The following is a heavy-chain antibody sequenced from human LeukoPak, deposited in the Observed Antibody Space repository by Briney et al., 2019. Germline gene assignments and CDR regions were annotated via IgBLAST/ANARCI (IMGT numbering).Heavy chain of an antibody. Sequence: GGSLRLSCAASGFTFSSYAMHWVRQAPGKGLEWVAVISYDGSNKYYADSVKGRFTISRDNSKNTLYLQMNSLRAEDTAVYYCARDGPMDITWWGQGTLVTVSS. J-gene: IGHJ4*02. CDR2: ISYDGSNK. CDR3: ARDGPMDITW. V-gene: IGHV3-30*04. CDR1: GFTFSSYA. D-gene: IGHD3-10*01.